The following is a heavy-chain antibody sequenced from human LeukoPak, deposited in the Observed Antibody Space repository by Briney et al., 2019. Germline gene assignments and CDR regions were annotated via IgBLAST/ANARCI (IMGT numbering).Heavy chain of an antibody. V-gene: IGHV4-31*03. CDR3: ARAGEQWLGPVDY. J-gene: IGHJ4*02. CDR1: GGSISSGGYY. D-gene: IGHD6-19*01. Sequence: SQTLSLTCTVSGGSISSGGYYWSWIRQHPGKGLEWIGYIYYSGSTYYNPSFKSRVTISVDTSKNQFSLKLSSVTAADTAVYYCARAGEQWLGPVDYWGQGTLVTVSS. CDR2: IYYSGST.